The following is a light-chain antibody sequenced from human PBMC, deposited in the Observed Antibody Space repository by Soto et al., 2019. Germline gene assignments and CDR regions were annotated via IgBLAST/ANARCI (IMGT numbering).Light chain of an antibody. CDR3: QHYNNWPLA. Sequence: EIVMTQSPATLSASPGERATLSCRASQSISSYLAWYQQKPGQAPRLLIYDASTRATGIPARFSGSGSGTEFTLTISSLQSEDFAVYYCQHYNNWPLAFGGGTKVEIK. V-gene: IGKV3-15*01. J-gene: IGKJ4*01. CDR1: QSISSY. CDR2: DAS.